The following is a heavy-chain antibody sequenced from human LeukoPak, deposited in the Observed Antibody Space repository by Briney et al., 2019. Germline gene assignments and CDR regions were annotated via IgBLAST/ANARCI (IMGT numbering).Heavy chain of an antibody. J-gene: IGHJ6*03. CDR1: GGTFSSYA. CDR2: IIPIFGTA. D-gene: IGHD2-15*01. V-gene: IGHV1-69*13. CDR3: ARVQGVVAATLLYYHMDV. Sequence: SVKVSCKASGGTFSSYAISWVRQAPGQGLEWMGGIIPIFGTANYAQKFQGRVTITADESTSTAYMELSSLRSEDTAVYYCARVQGVVAATLLYYHMDVWGKGTTVTVSS.